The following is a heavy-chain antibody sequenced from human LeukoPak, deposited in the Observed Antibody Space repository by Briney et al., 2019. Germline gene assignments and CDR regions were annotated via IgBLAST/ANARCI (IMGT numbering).Heavy chain of an antibody. V-gene: IGHV3-23*01. Sequence: PGGSLRLSCAVSGFTFSSYAMIWVRQAPGRGLVWVSSIGASGDSIYYTDSVKGRFTISRDNSKNTLYLQMSSLRVEDTAVYYCAKLPDVSDYWGQGTLVTVSS. J-gene: IGHJ4*02. CDR2: IGASGDSI. CDR3: AKLPDVSDY. CDR1: GFTFSSYA.